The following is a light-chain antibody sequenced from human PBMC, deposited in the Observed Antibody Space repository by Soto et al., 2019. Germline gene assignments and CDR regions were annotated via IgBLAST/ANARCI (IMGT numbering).Light chain of an antibody. CDR3: QHRASWPLT. J-gene: IGKJ4*01. Sequence: EIVLTQSPATLSLSPVERATLSCRASQSISIYLAWYQQKPGQAPRLLIYDASRRATGIPARFSGSGSRTDFTLTISSLEPEDFAVHYCQHRASWPLTFGGGTKVDIK. CDR2: DAS. CDR1: QSISIY. V-gene: IGKV3-11*01.